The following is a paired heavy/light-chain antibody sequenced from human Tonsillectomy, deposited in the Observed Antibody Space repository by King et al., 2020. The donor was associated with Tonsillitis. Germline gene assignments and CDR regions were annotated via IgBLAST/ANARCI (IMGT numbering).Light chain of an antibody. V-gene: IGLV7-43*01. CDR3: LLYYGGSQPVV. Sequence: QTVVTQEPSLTVSPGGTVTLTCASSTGAVTIGYYPTWFQQKPGQAPRAVIYNTNNKHSWTPARFSGSLLGGKAALTLSGVQPEDEADYYCLLYYGGSQPVVFGGGTKLTVL. J-gene: IGLJ3*02. CDR2: NTN. CDR1: TGAVTIGYY.
Heavy chain of an antibody. V-gene: IGHV3-53*04. Sequence: EVQLVESGGGLVQPGGSLRLSCAASGFTVSNYYMSWVRQAPGKGLEWVSVIYSGGSTFYGDSVQGRFTISRDNSRNTLYLQMTSLRPEDTAVYYCATVGGYSGHDAWGQGTLVTVSS. CDR2: IYSGGST. CDR3: ATVGGYSGHDA. J-gene: IGHJ5*02. CDR1: GFTVSNYY. D-gene: IGHD5-12*01.